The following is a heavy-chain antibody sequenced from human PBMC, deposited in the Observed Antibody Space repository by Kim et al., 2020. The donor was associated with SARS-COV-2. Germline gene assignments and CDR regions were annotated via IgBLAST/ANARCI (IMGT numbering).Heavy chain of an antibody. CDR3: AKFGPRGAAMDV. CDR1: GFAFSSYS. J-gene: IGHJ6*02. CDR2: SGGAT. D-gene: IGHD2-15*01. Sequence: GGSLRLSCAASGFAFSSYSMTWVRQAPGKGLEWVSASGGATYYADSVKGRFTISRDTSKNMLYLQMNSLRAEDTAVYYCAKFGPRGAAMDVWGQGTTVTVSS. V-gene: IGHV3-23*01.